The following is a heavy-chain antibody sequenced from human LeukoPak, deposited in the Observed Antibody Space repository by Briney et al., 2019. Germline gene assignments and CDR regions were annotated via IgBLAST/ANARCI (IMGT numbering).Heavy chain of an antibody. Sequence: GGTLRLSCAASGFTFSTYGMSWVRQAPGKGLEWVSAISASGDGTYYADSVRGRFTISRDNSKKTLYLQMNSLRAEDAAVYFCAKAPVTSCRGAYCYPFDSWGQGTLVTVSS. D-gene: IGHD2-21*01. J-gene: IGHJ4*02. V-gene: IGHV3-23*01. CDR3: AKAPVTSCRGAYCYPFDS. CDR1: GFTFSTYG. CDR2: ISASGDGT.